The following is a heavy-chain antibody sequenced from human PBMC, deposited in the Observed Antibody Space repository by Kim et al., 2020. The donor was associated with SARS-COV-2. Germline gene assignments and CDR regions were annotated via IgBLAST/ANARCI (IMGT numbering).Heavy chain of an antibody. CDR2: IMWNRDTI. CDR1: GFSPNDHA. Sequence: GGSLRLSCAASGFSPNDHAMHWVRQAPGKGLEWVSGIMWNRDTIDYADSVKGRFITSRDNAKNSLYLQMNSLRPEDTALYFCTRDVLAGGADVWGQGTAV. CDR3: TRDVLAGGADV. D-gene: IGHD3-3*02. J-gene: IGHJ6*02. V-gene: IGHV3-9*02.